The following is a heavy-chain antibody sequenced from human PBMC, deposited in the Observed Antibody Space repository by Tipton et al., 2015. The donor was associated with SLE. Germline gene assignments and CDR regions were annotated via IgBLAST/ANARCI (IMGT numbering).Heavy chain of an antibody. Sequence: TLSLTCTVYGGSISSGSYYWSWIRQPAGKGLEWIGRIYTSGSTNYNPSLRSRVTISVDTSKNQFTLKLRSVTAADTAVYYCARVGATRDYWGQGTLXTVSS. CDR2: IYTSGST. D-gene: IGHD1-26*01. CDR3: ARVGATRDY. CDR1: GGSISSGSYY. J-gene: IGHJ4*02. V-gene: IGHV4-61*02.